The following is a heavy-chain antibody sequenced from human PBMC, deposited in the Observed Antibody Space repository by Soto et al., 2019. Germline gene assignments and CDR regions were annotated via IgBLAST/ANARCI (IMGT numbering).Heavy chain of an antibody. CDR2: INQSGNT. V-gene: IGHV4-34*01. CDR1: GGSFTGYY. Sequence: LSLTCAVYGGSFTGYYWSWIRQPPGKGLEWIGEINQSGNTNYNPSLKSRVTISVDTSKNQLFLNLTSVTAADTAMYYCARHHVRGRTIAGAAEFWGQGTLVTVS. D-gene: IGHD6-13*01. J-gene: IGHJ4*02. CDR3: ARHHVRGRTIAGAAEF.